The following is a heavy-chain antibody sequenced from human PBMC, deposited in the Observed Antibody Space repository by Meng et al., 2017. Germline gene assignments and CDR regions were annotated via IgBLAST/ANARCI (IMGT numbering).Heavy chain of an antibody. Sequence: SETLSLTCTVSGGSISSYYWSWIRQPAGKGLEWIGRIYTSGSTNYNPSLKSRVTMSVDTSKNQFSLKLSSVTAADTAVYYCARARDPGYCSGGSCYSWWSYDAFDIWGQGTRVT. D-gene: IGHD2-15*01. CDR1: GGSISSYY. V-gene: IGHV4-4*07. CDR2: IYTSGST. J-gene: IGHJ3*02. CDR3: ARARDPGYCSGGSCYSWWSYDAFDI.